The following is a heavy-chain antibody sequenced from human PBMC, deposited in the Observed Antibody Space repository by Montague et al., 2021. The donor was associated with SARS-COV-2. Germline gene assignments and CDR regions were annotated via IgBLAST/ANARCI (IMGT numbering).Heavy chain of an antibody. V-gene: IGHV4-31*03. J-gene: IGHJ4*02. CDR1: GGSISSGGYY. CDR2: IYYSGSA. CDR3: AGAVETTAVTHFDY. D-gene: IGHD4-23*01. Sequence: TLSLTCTVSGGSISSGGYYWSWIRQHPGKGLEWIGYIYYSGSAYYNPSLKSRVTISVDTSKNQFSLKLTSVTAAATAVYYCAGAVETTAVTHFDYWGQGTRVTVSS.